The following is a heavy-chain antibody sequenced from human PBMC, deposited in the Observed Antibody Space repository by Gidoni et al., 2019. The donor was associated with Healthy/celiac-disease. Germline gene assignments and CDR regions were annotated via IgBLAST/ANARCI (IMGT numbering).Heavy chain of an antibody. J-gene: IGHJ6*02. Sequence: QVQLQESGPGLVKPSQTLSLTCTVSGGSLSSGGYYWSWIRQHPGKGLAWIGYIYYSGSTYYNPSLKSRVTISVDTSKNQFSLKLSSVTAADTAVYYCARDVNYGSGSYHPYGMDVWGQGTTVTVSS. CDR2: IYYSGST. D-gene: IGHD3-10*01. CDR1: GGSLSSGGYY. CDR3: ARDVNYGSGSYHPYGMDV. V-gene: IGHV4-31*03.